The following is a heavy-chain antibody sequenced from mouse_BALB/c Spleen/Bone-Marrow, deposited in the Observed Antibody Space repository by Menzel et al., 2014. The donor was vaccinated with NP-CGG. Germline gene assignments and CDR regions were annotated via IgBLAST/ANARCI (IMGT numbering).Heavy chain of an antibody. V-gene: IGHV1-9*01. CDR3: ARGIRNYFDY. J-gene: IGHJ2*01. CDR1: GYTFSSYW. Sequence: QVQLKESGAELMKPGASVKISCKATGYTFSSYWIEFIKQRPRHGLEWIGEILPGSGSTHYNEKFKGRATFTADTSSNTAYMQLSSLTSEDSAVYYCARGIRNYFDYWGQGTPLTVSS. D-gene: IGHD3-2*02. CDR2: ILPGSGST.